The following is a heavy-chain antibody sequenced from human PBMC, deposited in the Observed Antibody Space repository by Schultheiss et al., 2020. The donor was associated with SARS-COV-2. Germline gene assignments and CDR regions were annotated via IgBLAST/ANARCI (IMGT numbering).Heavy chain of an antibody. CDR1: GFTFGSYG. D-gene: IGHD4-17*01. J-gene: IGHJ4*02. CDR3: ARDPFYGAYDY. V-gene: IGHV3-48*04. CDR2: IQYSGRI. Sequence: GESLKISCAASGFTFGSYGMHWVRQPPGKGLEWVSYIQYSGRILYADSVKGRFTISRDNAKKSLYLQTNSLRAEDTAVYYCARDPFYGAYDYWGQGTLVTVSS.